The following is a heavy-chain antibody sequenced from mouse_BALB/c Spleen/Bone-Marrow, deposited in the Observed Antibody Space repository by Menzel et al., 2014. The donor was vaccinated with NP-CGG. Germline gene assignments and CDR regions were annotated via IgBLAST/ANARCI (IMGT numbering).Heavy chain of an antibody. J-gene: IGHJ1*01. CDR2: IRNKAKGYTT. V-gene: IGHV7-3*02. CDR1: GFTFTDYY. CDR3: ARDENVGIYWYFDV. Sequence: VQLKQSGGGLVQPGGSLRLSCATSGFTFTDYYMSWVRQPPGKALEWLGFIRNKAKGYTTDYSASVKGRFTISRDNSRSISYLQMNTLRAEDSATYYCARDENVGIYWYFDVWGAGTTVTVSS.